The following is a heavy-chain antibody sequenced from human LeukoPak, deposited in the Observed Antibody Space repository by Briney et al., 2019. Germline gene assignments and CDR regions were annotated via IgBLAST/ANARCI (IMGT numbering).Heavy chain of an antibody. Sequence: GGSLRLSCAASGFTFSSYAMSWVRQAPGKGLEWVSAISGSGGSTYYADSVKGRFTISRDNSKNTLYLQMNSLRAEDTAVYYCAKGPSGKSSSTPVDYYYYGMDVWGRGTTVTVSS. V-gene: IGHV3-23*01. CDR3: AKGPSGKSSSTPVDYYYYGMDV. CDR1: GFTFSSYA. D-gene: IGHD6-6*01. CDR2: ISGSGGST. J-gene: IGHJ6*02.